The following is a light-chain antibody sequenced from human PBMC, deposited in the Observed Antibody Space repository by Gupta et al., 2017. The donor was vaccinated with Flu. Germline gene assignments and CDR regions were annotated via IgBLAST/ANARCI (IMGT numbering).Light chain of an antibody. CDR2: SGS. CDR3: QQTDSTPST. CDR1: LSINTF. V-gene: IGKV1-39*01. Sequence: PSSLSASVGDKVTITCRASLSINTFLNWYQQKPGKAPKLLILSGSGLQGGVPSRFSGSGSGTFFTLTISRLQHEDAASYCCQQTDSTPSTFGQGTKLEIK. J-gene: IGKJ2*01.